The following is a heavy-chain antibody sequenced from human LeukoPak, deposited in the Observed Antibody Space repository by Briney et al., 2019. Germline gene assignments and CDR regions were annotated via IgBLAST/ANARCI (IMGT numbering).Heavy chain of an antibody. CDR3: AGGHRFFEWLLDD. D-gene: IGHD3-3*01. CDR2: LIRGVGTP. CDR1: GSNFKNYA. Sequence: SVKVSCRSNGSNFKNYAISWGRQAPGQGLEWMGGLIRGVGTPNYAEDFQDRITITAAASSTTIYMQLSSLTPDDTAVYYCAGGHRFFEWLLDDWGQGVQVIVSS. J-gene: IGHJ4*02. V-gene: IGHV1-69*13.